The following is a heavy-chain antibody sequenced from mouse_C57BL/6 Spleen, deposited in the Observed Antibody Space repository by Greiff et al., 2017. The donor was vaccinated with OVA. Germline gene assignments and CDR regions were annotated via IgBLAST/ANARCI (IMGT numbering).Heavy chain of an antibody. CDR1: GYTFTSYW. CDR3: ARSLLLRYLYYAMDY. Sequence: QVQLQQPGAELVKPGASVQMSCKASGYTFTSYWITWVKQRPGQGLEWIGDIYPGSGSTNYNEKFKSKATLTVDTSSSTAYMQLSSLTSEDSAVYYCARSLLLRYLYYAMDYWGQGTSVTVSS. V-gene: IGHV1-55*01. CDR2: IYPGSGST. D-gene: IGHD1-1*01. J-gene: IGHJ4*01.